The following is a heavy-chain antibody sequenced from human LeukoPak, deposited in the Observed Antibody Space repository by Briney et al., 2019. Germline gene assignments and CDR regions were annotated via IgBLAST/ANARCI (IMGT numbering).Heavy chain of an antibody. CDR2: INPNSGGT. D-gene: IGHD3-16*02. Sequence: ASVKVSCTASGYTFAGYYMHWVPQAPGQGLEWMGWINPNSGGTNYAQKFQGRVTMTRDTSISTAYMELSRLRSDDTAVYYCARGRIVNLRFDPCGQGTLVTVSS. CDR1: GYTFAGYY. CDR3: ARGRIVNLRFDP. J-gene: IGHJ5*02. V-gene: IGHV1-2*02.